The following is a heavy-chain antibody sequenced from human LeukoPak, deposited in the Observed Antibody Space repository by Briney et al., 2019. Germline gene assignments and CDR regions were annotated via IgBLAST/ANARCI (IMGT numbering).Heavy chain of an antibody. CDR2: IYYSGST. V-gene: IGHV4-39*01. Sequence: SETLSLTCTVSGGSISSSGYYWGWIRQPPGKGLEWIGSIYYSGSTYYNPSLKSRVTISVGTSKNQFSLKLSSVTAADTAVYYCARTVTAIAPWYFDYWGQGTLVTVSS. CDR1: GGSISSSGYY. D-gene: IGHD2-21*02. CDR3: ARTVTAIAPWYFDY. J-gene: IGHJ4*02.